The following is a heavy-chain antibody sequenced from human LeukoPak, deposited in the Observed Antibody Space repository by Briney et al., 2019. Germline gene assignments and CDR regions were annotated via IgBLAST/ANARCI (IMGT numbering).Heavy chain of an antibody. J-gene: IGHJ4*02. CDR3: ARKDFSSGSFSY. Sequence: PGGSLRLSCAVSGFPFTRFYMSWIRQAPGKGLEWISYIGLSGSPLDYADSVRGRFTISRDNARNSLYLEVNSLRAEDTAVYYCARKDFSSGSFSYWGQGTLVTVSS. CDR1: GFPFTRFY. D-gene: IGHD3-22*01. CDR2: IGLSGSPL. V-gene: IGHV3-11*04.